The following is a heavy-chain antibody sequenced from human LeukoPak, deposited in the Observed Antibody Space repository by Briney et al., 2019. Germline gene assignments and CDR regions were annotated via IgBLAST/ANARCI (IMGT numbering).Heavy chain of an antibody. CDR2: IYTSGST. CDR3: ARATVTTALLDY. Sequence: SQTLSLTCTVSGGSISSGSYYWSWIRQPAGKGLEWIGRIYTSGSTNYNPSLKSRVTISVDTSKNQFSLKLSSVTAADTAVYYRARATVTTALLDYWGQGTLVTVSS. V-gene: IGHV4-61*02. D-gene: IGHD4-17*01. J-gene: IGHJ4*02. CDR1: GGSISSGSYY.